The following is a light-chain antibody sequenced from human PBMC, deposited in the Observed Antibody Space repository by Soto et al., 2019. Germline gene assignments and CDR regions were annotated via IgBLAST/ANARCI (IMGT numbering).Light chain of an antibody. CDR3: QSYDSSPSGWV. CDR2: GNS. Sequence: SVLTQPPSVSGAPGQRVTISCTGSSSNIGAGYDVHWYQQLPGTAPKLLIYGNSNRPSGVPDRFSGSKSGTSASLAITGLRAEDEADYYCQSYDSSPSGWVFGGGTKLTVL. CDR1: SSNIGAGYD. V-gene: IGLV1-40*01. J-gene: IGLJ3*02.